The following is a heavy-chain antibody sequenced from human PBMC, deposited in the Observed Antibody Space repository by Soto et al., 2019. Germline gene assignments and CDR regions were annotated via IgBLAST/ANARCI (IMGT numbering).Heavy chain of an antibody. CDR2: IFHSGST. CDR3: ASSPGSLAGDY. V-gene: IGHV4-4*02. J-gene: IGHJ4*02. CDR1: SDSISSSTW. Sequence: QVQLRESGPGLVKPSGTLSLTCAVSSDSISSSTWWSWVRQPPGRGLEWIGEIFHSGSTNYNPSLKSPVTISLGKSKNQFSRSLTSVTAADTAVYHCASSPGSLAGDYWGQGILVSVTS. D-gene: IGHD2-15*01.